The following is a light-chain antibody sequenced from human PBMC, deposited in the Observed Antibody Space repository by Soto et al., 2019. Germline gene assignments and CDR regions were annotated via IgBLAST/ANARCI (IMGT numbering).Light chain of an antibody. CDR1: QSVSSY. CDR2: DAS. V-gene: IGKV3-11*01. CDR3: QQRSDWPPT. J-gene: IGKJ4*01. Sequence: EIVLTQSPATLSLSPGGRATLSCRASQSVSSYLAWYQQKPGQAPRLLIYDASNRATGIPARFSGSGSGTDFTLTISSLEPEDFAVYYCQQRSDWPPTLGGGTKVEIK.